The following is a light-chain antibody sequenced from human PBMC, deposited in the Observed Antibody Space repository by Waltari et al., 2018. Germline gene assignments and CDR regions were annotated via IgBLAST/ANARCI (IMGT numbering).Light chain of an antibody. Sequence: QSVLTQPPSVSGAPGPRVTISFTGSRPNPRAGYDVPWYQHFPGAGPKLIIYSDTHRPSGVPDRFSGSKSGTSASLAVTGLQADDEADYYCQSYDRSLSGSVFGGGTKLTVL. CDR3: QSYDRSLSGSV. CDR2: SDT. J-gene: IGLJ3*02. V-gene: IGLV1-40*01. CDR1: RPNPRAGYD.